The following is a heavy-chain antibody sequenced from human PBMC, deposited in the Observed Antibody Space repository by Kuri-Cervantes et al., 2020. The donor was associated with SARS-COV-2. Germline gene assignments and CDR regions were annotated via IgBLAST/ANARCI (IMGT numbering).Heavy chain of an antibody. J-gene: IGHJ4*02. CDR2: ISYDGSNK. D-gene: IGHD5-18*01. Sequence: LSLTCAASGFTFSSYGMHWVRQAPGKGLEWVAVISYDGSNKYYADSVKSRFTISRDNSKNTLYLQMNSLRAEDTAVYYCAKDRNPSWIQAWFDYWGQGTLVTVSS. CDR3: AKDRNPSWIQAWFDY. V-gene: IGHV3-30*18. CDR1: GFTFSSYG.